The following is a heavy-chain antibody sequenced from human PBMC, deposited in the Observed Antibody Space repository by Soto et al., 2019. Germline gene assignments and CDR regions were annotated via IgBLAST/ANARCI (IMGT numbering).Heavy chain of an antibody. J-gene: IGHJ5*02. V-gene: IGHV4-34*01. D-gene: IGHD5-12*01. CDR2: INHSGST. Sequence: PSETLSLTCAVYGGSFSGYYWSWIRQPPGKGLEWIGEINHSGSTNYNPSLKSRVTISVDTSKNQVSLKLSSVTAADTAVYYCGRAESGYEYNWFDPWGQGTLVTVSS. CDR1: GGSFSGYY. CDR3: GRAESGYEYNWFDP.